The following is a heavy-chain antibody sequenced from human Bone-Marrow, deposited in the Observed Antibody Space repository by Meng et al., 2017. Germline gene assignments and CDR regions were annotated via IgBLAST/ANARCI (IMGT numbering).Heavy chain of an antibody. CDR1: GFTVSSNY. CDR2: ISGSGATA. D-gene: IGHD6-13*01. Sequence: GESLKISCAASGFTVSSNYMSWVRQAPGKGLEWVSAISGSGATAYYADSVKGRFTISRDNSNYTLYLQMNSLRADETAVYYCAKAVTDRSGSWRYAFDIWGQGTMVTVSS. J-gene: IGHJ3*02. CDR3: AKAVTDRSGSWRYAFDI. V-gene: IGHV3-23*01.